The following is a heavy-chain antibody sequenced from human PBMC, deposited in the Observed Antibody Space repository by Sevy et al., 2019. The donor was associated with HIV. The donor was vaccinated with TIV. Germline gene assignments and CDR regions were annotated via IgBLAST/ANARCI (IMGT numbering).Heavy chain of an antibody. J-gene: IGHJ3*02. CDR1: RFTFSTYT. D-gene: IGHD3-9*01. Sequence: GGSLRLSCAASRFTFSTYTMNWVRQTPGKGLEWVSSISSGSSYIYYADSVKGRFTISRDNAKNSLFLHMNSLRGGDTAVYYCARDSDWIYDAFDIWGQGTMVTVSS. CDR2: ISSGSSYI. CDR3: ARDSDWIYDAFDI. V-gene: IGHV3-21*01.